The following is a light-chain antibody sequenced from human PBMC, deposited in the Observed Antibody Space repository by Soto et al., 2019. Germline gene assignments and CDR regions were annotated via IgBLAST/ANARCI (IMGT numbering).Light chain of an antibody. V-gene: IGLV2-14*01. J-gene: IGLJ1*01. CDR3: SSYTSRSTRV. Sequence: QSAPTQPASVSGSPGHSITISCTGTSSDVGDYNYVSWYQQHPGKAPKLMIYEVNNRPSGVSNRFSGSKSGNTASLTISGLQAEDEADYYCSSYTSRSTRVFGTGTKVTVL. CDR2: EVN. CDR1: SSDVGDYNY.